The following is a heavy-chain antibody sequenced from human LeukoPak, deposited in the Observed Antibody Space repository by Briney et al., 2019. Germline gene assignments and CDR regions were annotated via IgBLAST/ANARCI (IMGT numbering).Heavy chain of an antibody. CDR2: IYYSGST. CDR3: ARLKYGYNFDY. V-gene: IGHV4-59*08. CDR1: GGSISSYY. Sequence: SETLSLTCTVSGGSISSYYWSWIRQPPGKGLEWIGYIYYSGSTNYNPSLKSRVTISVDTSKNQFSLKLSSVTAADTAVCYCARLKYGYNFDYWGQGTLVTVSS. J-gene: IGHJ4*02. D-gene: IGHD5-12*01.